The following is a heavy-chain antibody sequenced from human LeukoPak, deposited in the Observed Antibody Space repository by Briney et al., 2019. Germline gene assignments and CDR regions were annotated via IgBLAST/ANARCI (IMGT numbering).Heavy chain of an antibody. J-gene: IGHJ4*02. V-gene: IGHV4-34*01. CDR1: GGSFSGYY. Sequence: PSETLSLTCAVYGGSFSGYYWSWIRQPPGKGLEWIGEINHSGSTNYNPSLKSRVTISVDTSKNQFSLKLGSVTAADTAVYYCAREARKKYSYGYRFDYFDYWGQGTLVTVSS. CDR3: AREARKKYSYGYRFDYFDY. D-gene: IGHD5-18*01. CDR2: INHSGST.